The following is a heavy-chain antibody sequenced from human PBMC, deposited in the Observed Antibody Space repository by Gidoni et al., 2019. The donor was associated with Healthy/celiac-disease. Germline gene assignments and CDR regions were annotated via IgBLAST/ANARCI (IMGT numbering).Heavy chain of an antibody. CDR2: INPNSGGT. V-gene: IGHV1-2*04. CDR3: ARDLSPDIVVEQSGMDV. Sequence: QVQLAQSGAEVKTPGASVTVSCKASGYTFTGYYMHWVRQAHGQGLAWMGWINPNSGGTNYAQKCQGWVTMTRDTSISTAYMELSRLRSDDTAVYYCARDLSPDIVVEQSGMDVWGQGTTVTVSS. CDR1: GYTFTGYY. J-gene: IGHJ6*02. D-gene: IGHD2-2*01.